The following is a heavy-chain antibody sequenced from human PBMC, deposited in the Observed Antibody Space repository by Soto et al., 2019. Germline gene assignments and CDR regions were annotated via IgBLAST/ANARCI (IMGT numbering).Heavy chain of an antibody. Sequence: ASVKVSCKASGYAFTSFGITWVRQAPGQGPEWMGWISAYNDNRNYAQKFQDRVIMTTDTSTSTAYMELRSLRSDDTAVYYCARENWNYDYYYGMDIWGQGTTVTVSS. CDR3: ARENWNYDYYYGMDI. J-gene: IGHJ6*02. CDR1: GYAFTSFG. D-gene: IGHD1-1*01. CDR2: ISAYNDNR. V-gene: IGHV1-18*04.